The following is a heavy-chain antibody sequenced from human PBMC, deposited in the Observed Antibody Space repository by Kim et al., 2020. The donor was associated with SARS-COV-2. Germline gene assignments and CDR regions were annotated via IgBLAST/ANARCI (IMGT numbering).Heavy chain of an antibody. CDR1: GYSFTGYY. D-gene: IGHD3-9*01. J-gene: IGHJ4*02. CDR3: AREPQGDILTGPFDF. Sequence: ASVKVSCKASGYSFTGYYMHWVRQAPGQGLEWMGWIDPNNGGTNYAQNFQGRVTMTRDTSIRTAYMELSRLRYDDTAMYYCAREPQGDILTGPFDFWGQGTLVTVSS. V-gene: IGHV1-2*02. CDR2: IDPNNGGT.